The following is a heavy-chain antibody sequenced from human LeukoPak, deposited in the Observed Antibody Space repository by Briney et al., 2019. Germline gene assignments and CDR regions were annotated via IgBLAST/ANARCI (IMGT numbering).Heavy chain of an antibody. V-gene: IGHV3-7*01. CDR3: AKGLAPAANYYYYYYYMDV. D-gene: IGHD2-2*01. J-gene: IGHJ6*03. CDR1: GFTFSSYW. Sequence: GGSLRLSCAASGFTFSSYWMSWVRQAPGKGLEWVANIKQDGSDKYYVDSVKGRFTISRDNSKNTLYLQMNSLRAEDTAVYYCAKGLAPAANYYYYYYYMDVWGKGTTVTVSS. CDR2: IKQDGSDK.